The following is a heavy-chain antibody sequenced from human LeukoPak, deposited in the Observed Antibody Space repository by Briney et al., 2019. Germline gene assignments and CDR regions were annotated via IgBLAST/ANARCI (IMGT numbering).Heavy chain of an antibody. CDR1: GGSISSYC. J-gene: IGHJ2*01. Sequence: PSETLSLTCTVSGGSISSYCWSWIRQPAGKGLEWIGHIYTSGSTNYNPSLKSRVTMSVDTSKNQFSLKLSSVTAADTAVYYCARAPLLWFGGRYWYFDLWGRGTLVTVSS. D-gene: IGHD3-10*01. CDR2: IYTSGST. V-gene: IGHV4-4*07. CDR3: ARAPLLWFGGRYWYFDL.